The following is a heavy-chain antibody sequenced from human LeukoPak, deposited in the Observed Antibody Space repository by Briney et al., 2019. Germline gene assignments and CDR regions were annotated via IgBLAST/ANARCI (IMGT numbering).Heavy chain of an antibody. CDR2: ISTYNGNT. D-gene: IGHD3-10*01. CDR1: GYTFTGYY. V-gene: IGHV1-18*04. J-gene: IGHJ3*02. CDR3: ARGWELSI. Sequence: ASVKVSCKASGYTFTGYYMHWVRQAPGQGPEWMGWISTYNGNTNYAQKLQDRVTMTTDTSTRTAYMELRSLRSDDTALYYCARGWELSIWGQGTMVTVSS.